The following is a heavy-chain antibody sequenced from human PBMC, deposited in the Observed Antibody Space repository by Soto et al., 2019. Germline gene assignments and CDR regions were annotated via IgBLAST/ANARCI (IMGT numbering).Heavy chain of an antibody. Sequence: PGESLKISCKGSGYSFTSYWIGWVRQMPGKGLEWMGIIYPGDSDTRYSPSFQGQVTITADKSISTAYLQWSSLKASDTAMYYCARGGMRLSDAHYYFYYCMNVLDRGTTVTVSS. CDR1: GYSFTSYW. CDR3: ARGGMRLSDAHYYFYYCMNV. J-gene: IGHJ6*04. D-gene: IGHD1-26*01. CDR2: IYPGDSDT. V-gene: IGHV5-51*01.